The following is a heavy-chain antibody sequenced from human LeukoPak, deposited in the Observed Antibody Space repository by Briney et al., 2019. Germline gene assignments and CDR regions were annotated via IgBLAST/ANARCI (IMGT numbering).Heavy chain of an antibody. CDR3: AGSQLLWFGESSLGY. CDR1: GFTVSSNY. D-gene: IGHD3-10*01. CDR2: IYSGGST. Sequence: GRSLRLSCAASGFTVSSNYMSWVRQAPGKGLEWVSVIYSGGSTYYADSVKGRFTISRDNSKNTLYLQMNSLRAEDTAVYYCAGSQLLWFGESSLGYWGQGTLVTVSS. V-gene: IGHV3-53*01. J-gene: IGHJ4*02.